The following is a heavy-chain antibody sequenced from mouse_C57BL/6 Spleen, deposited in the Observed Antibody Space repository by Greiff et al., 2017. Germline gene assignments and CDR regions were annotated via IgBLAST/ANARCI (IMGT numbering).Heavy chain of an antibody. CDR2: IWGVGST. Sequence: VKLVESGPGLVAPSQSLSITCTVSGFSLTSYGVDWVRQSPGKGLEWLGVIWGVGSTNYNSALKSRLSISKDNSKSQVFLKMNSLQTDDTAMYYCARTDYYGSSYAMDYWGQGTSVTVSS. D-gene: IGHD1-1*01. J-gene: IGHJ4*01. CDR1: GFSLTSYG. V-gene: IGHV2-6*01. CDR3: ARTDYYGSSYAMDY.